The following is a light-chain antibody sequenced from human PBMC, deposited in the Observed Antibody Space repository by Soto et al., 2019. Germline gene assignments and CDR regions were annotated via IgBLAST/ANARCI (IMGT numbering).Light chain of an antibody. V-gene: IGKV3-15*01. CDR2: GAS. Sequence: EIVMTQSPATLSVSPGERATLSCRASQSVSSSLAWYQQKPGQAPWLLIYGASTRATGVPARFSGSGSGTEFALTISSLQSEDFAVYYCQQCYNWPLTFGGGTKVEIK. J-gene: IGKJ4*01. CDR1: QSVSSS. CDR3: QQCYNWPLT.